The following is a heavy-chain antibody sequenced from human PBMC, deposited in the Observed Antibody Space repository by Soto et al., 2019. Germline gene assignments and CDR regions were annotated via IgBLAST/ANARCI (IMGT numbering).Heavy chain of an antibody. Sequence: QVQLQESGPGLVKPSQTLSLTCTVSGGSISSGGYYWSWIRQHPGKGLEWIGYIYYSGSTYYNPSLKSRVTISVDTSKNQFSLKLSSVTAADTAVYYCAREEASSGDDAFDIWGQGTMVTVSS. V-gene: IGHV4-31*03. CDR3: AREEASSGDDAFDI. D-gene: IGHD3-22*01. CDR1: GGSISSGGYY. J-gene: IGHJ3*02. CDR2: IYYSGST.